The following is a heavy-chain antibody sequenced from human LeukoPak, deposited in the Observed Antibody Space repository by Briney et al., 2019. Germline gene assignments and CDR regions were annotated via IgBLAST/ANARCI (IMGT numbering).Heavy chain of an antibody. J-gene: IGHJ4*02. V-gene: IGHV3-21*01. CDR2: ISSSSSYI. Sequence: GGSLRLSCAASGFTFSSYSMNWVRQAPGKGLEWVSSISSSSSYIYYADSVKGRFTISRDNAKNSLYLQMNSLRAEDTAVYYCAKGGYCSSTSCSQWGGPIDYWGQGTLVTVSS. CDR3: AKGGYCSSTSCSQWGGPIDY. D-gene: IGHD2-2*01. CDR1: GFTFSSYS.